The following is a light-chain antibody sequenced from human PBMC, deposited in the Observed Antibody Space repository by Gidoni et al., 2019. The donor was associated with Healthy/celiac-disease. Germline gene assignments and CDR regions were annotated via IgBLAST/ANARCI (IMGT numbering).Light chain of an antibody. J-gene: IGKJ1*01. Sequence: PATLSLSPGERATLSCRASQSVSSYLAWYQQKPGQAPRLLIYDASNRATGIPARFSGSGSGTDFTLTISSLEPEDFAVYYCQQRSNWPWTFXQXTKVEIK. CDR1: QSVSSY. CDR3: QQRSNWPWT. V-gene: IGKV3-11*01. CDR2: DAS.